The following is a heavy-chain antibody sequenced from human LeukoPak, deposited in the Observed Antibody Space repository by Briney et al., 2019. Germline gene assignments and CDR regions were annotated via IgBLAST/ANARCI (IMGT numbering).Heavy chain of an antibody. CDR2: IYHTGNT. V-gene: IGHV4-59*01. CDR1: GGSITGYY. CDR3: ARDWWEVLGSTYYSYGMDV. J-gene: IGHJ6*02. Sequence: PSETLSLTCTVSGGSITGYYWTWIRQPPGKGLEWIGYIYHTGNTNYNPSLKSRVTISLDTSKSQFSLKLSSVTAADTAVYYCARDWWEVLGSTYYSYGMDVWGQGTTVTVSS. D-gene: IGHD1-26*01.